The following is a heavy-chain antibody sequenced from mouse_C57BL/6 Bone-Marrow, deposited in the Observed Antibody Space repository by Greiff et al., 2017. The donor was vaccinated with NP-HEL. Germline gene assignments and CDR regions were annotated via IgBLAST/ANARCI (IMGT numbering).Heavy chain of an antibody. CDR3: ARERATVVAYYFDY. J-gene: IGHJ2*01. D-gene: IGHD1-1*01. CDR2: INPYNGGT. CDR1: GYTFTDYY. Sequence: VQLQQSGPVLVKPGASVKMSCKASGYTFTDYYMNWVKQSHGKSLEWIGVINPYNGGTSYNQKFKGKATLTVDKSSSTAYMELNSLTSEDSAVYYCARERATVVAYYFDYWGQGTTRTVSS. V-gene: IGHV1-19*01.